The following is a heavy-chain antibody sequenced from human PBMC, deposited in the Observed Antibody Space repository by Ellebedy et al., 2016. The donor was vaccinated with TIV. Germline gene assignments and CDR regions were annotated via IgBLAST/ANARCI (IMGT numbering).Heavy chain of an antibody. Sequence: GGSLGLSXAASGFTFSSYWMSWVRQAPGKGLEWVANIKQDGSEKHYVDSVKGRFTISRDNAKNSLYLQMNSLRAEDTALYYCASHVDTSMSYWGQGTLVTVSS. CDR3: ASHVDTSMSY. CDR1: GFTFSSYW. V-gene: IGHV3-7*01. CDR2: IKQDGSEK. J-gene: IGHJ4*02. D-gene: IGHD5-18*01.